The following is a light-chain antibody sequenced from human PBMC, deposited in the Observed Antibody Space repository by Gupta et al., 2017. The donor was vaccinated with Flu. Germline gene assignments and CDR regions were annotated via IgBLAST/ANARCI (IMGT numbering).Light chain of an antibody. CDR3: QQYGSSSWT. J-gene: IGKJ1*01. CDR1: QSVSSSY. V-gene: IGKV3-20*01. CDR2: GAS. Sequence: EIVLTQSPGTLSLSPGEGATLSCRASQSVSSSYLAWYQQKPGQAPRLLIYGASSRATGIPDRFSGSGSGTDFTLTFSRLEPEDFAVYYCQQYGSSSWTFGQGTKVEIK.